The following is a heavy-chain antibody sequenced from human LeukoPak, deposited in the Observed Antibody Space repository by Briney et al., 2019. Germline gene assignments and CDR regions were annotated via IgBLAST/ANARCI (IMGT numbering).Heavy chain of an antibody. CDR1: GGSISSGGYY. CDR3: ARCPGWFDP. V-gene: IGHV4-31*03. Sequence: SETLSLTCSVSGGSISSGGYYWSWIRQHPGKCLEWIGYIYYSGNTYYNPSLKSRITISVDTSKNQFSLNLTSVTAADTAVYYCARCPGWFDPWGQGTLVTVSS. J-gene: IGHJ5*02. CDR2: IYYSGNT.